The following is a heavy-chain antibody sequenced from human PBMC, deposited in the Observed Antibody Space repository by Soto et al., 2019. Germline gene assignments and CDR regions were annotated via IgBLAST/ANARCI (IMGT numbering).Heavy chain of an antibody. Sequence: EVQLVESGGGLVQPGRSLRLSCAASGFTFDDYVMHWVRQAPGKGLEWVSGISWNSGSIGYADSVKGRFTISRDNAKNSLYLQMNSLRAEDTALYYCAKDAVAGPNWGQGTLVTVSS. J-gene: IGHJ4*02. V-gene: IGHV3-9*01. CDR1: GFTFDDYV. D-gene: IGHD6-19*01. CDR2: ISWNSGSI. CDR3: AKDAVAGPN.